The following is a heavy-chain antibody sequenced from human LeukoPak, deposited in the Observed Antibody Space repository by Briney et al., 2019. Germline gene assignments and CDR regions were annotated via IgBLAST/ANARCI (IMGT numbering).Heavy chain of an antibody. CDR3: ARAPRGYSSPSGEDY. J-gene: IGHJ4*02. CDR1: GFTFSSYS. D-gene: IGHD6-19*01. V-gene: IGHV3-21*01. CDR2: ISSSSYI. Sequence: TGGSLRLSCAASGFTFSSYSMNWVRQAPGKGLEWVSSISSSSYIYYADSVKGRFTISRDNAKNSLYLQMNSLRAEDTAVYYCARAPRGYSSPSGEDYWGQGTLVTVSS.